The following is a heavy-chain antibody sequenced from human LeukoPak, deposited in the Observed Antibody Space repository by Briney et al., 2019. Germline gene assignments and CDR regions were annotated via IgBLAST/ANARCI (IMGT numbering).Heavy chain of an antibody. Sequence: KTSETLSLTCAVSGGSSSSSGYSWSWIRQPPGKGLEWIGYIYHSGSTYYNPSLKSRVTISVDRSKNQFSLKLSSVTAADTAVYYCARYSYGYGDAFDIWGQGTMVTVSS. CDR3: ARYSYGYGDAFDI. D-gene: IGHD5-18*01. V-gene: IGHV4-30-2*01. CDR2: IYHSGST. CDR1: GGSSSSSGYS. J-gene: IGHJ3*02.